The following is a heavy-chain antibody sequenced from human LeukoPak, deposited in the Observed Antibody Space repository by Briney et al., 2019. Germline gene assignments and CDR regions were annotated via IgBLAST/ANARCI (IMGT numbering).Heavy chain of an antibody. CDR1: GFTFSSYE. CDR3: ARRSGISVAGAFDY. Sequence: GGSLRLSCAASGFTFSSYEMNWVRQAPGKGLEWVSGISGSGDSTYYADSVKGRFTISRDNSKNTLYLQMNSLRAEDTAVYYCARRSGISVAGAFDYWGQGTLVTVSS. D-gene: IGHD6-19*01. V-gene: IGHV3-23*01. CDR2: ISGSGDST. J-gene: IGHJ4*02.